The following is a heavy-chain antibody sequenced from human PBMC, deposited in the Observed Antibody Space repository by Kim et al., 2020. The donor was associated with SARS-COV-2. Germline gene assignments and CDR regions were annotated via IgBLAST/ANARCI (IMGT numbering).Heavy chain of an antibody. CDR3: ARDVGGNLDN. CDR2: IKYDESER. Sequence: GGSLRLSCIASGFSFSNYWMAWVRQAPGKGPEWVANIKYDESERYSVDSVKGRFIISRDNGKSSLYLQMDSLRAEDTALYYCARDVGGNLDNCGYGSLVT. CDR1: GFSFSNYW. D-gene: IGHD2-15*01. V-gene: IGHV3-7*01. J-gene: IGHJ4*01.